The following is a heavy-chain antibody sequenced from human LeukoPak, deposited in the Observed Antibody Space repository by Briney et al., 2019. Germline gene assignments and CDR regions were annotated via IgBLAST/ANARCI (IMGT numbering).Heavy chain of an antibody. Sequence: GGSLRLSCAASGFTFSSYSMNWVRQAPGKGLEWVSYISSSSSTIHYADSVKGRFTISRDNAKNSLYLQMNSLSDEDTAVYYCARSSGYEYYFDYWGQGTLVTVSS. D-gene: IGHD5-12*01. J-gene: IGHJ4*02. V-gene: IGHV3-48*02. CDR3: ARSSGYEYYFDY. CDR1: GFTFSSYS. CDR2: ISSSSSTI.